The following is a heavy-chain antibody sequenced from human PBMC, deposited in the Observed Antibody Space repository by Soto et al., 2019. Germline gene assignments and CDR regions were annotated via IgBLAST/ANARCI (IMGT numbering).Heavy chain of an antibody. Sequence: ASVKVSCKASGYTFASYAISWMRQAPGQGLEWMGWISAYNGNTNYAQKLQGRVTMTTDTSTSTAYMELRSLRSDDTAVYYCARDHVVVVAATPGSWDFQHWGQGTLVTVSS. CDR2: ISAYNGNT. D-gene: IGHD2-15*01. V-gene: IGHV1-18*01. CDR1: GYTFASYA. J-gene: IGHJ1*01. CDR3: ARDHVVVVAATPGSWDFQH.